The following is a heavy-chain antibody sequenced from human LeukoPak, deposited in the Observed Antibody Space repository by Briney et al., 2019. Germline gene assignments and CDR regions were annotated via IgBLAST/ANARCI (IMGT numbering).Heavy chain of an antibody. CDR1: GFTFSSYS. CDR3: ARDRTYYYGSGSYDY. Sequence: PGGSLRLSCAASGFTFSSYSMNWVRQAPGKGLEWVSSISSSSSYIYYADSVKGRFTISRDNAKNSLYLQMNSLRAEDTAVYYCARDRTYYYGSGSYDYWGQGTLVTVSS. V-gene: IGHV3-21*01. J-gene: IGHJ4*02. D-gene: IGHD3-10*01. CDR2: ISSSSSYI.